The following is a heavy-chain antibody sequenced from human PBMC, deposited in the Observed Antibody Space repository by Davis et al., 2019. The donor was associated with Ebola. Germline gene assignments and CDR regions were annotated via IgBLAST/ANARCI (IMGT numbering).Heavy chain of an antibody. CDR3: ARGSDYVWGKDDF. D-gene: IGHD3-16*01. V-gene: IGHV4-34*01. Sequence: MPGGSLRLSCAVYGGSFSGYYWSWIRQPPGKGLEWSGEIHHSGNTKYNPSLRSRVSISVDTSKNQFSLSVTSLTAADTAVYYCARGSDYVWGKDDFWGQGTLVTVSS. J-gene: IGHJ4*02. CDR2: IHHSGNT. CDR1: GGSFSGYY.